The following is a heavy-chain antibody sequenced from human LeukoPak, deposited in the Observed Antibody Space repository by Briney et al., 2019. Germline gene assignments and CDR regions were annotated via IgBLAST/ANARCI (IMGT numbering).Heavy chain of an antibody. Sequence: SETLSLTCTVSGDSISSYYWSWIRQPPGKGLEWIGYIYYSGSTNYNPSLKSRVTISVDTSKNQFSLKLSSVTAADTAVYYCAGDYGDYGYYFDYWGQGTLVTVSS. CDR3: AGDYGDYGYYFDY. D-gene: IGHD4-17*01. J-gene: IGHJ4*02. CDR1: GDSISSYY. CDR2: IYYSGST. V-gene: IGHV4-59*01.